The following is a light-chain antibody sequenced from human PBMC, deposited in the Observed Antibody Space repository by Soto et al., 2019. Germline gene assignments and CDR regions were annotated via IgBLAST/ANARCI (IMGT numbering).Light chain of an antibody. Sequence: EIVLTQSPATLSLSPGERATLSCRASQSVGRHLAWYQQKVGQAPRLLIYDASNRATGIPARFTGSGSGTDFTLTINSLEPEDFAVYYCQQRDNWPPLFTFGPGTKVDFK. CDR1: QSVGRH. CDR3: QQRDNWPPLFT. V-gene: IGKV3-11*01. J-gene: IGKJ3*01. CDR2: DAS.